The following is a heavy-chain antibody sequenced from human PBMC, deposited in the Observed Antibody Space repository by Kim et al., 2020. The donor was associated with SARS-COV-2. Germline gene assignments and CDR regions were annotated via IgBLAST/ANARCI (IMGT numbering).Heavy chain of an antibody. CDR2: VFYSGTT. D-gene: IGHD5-12*01. CDR3: EGHMGSAYQPPDY. V-gene: IGHV4-39*01. J-gene: IGHJ4*02. CDR1: GGSISNSSYY. Sequence: SETLSLTCAVSGGSISNSSYYWGWIRQPPRKGLEWIGSVFYSGTTYSSPSLRSRLIVSVDTSKNQFSLRLTSVNATDTAVYYCEGHMGSAYQPPDYWGQG.